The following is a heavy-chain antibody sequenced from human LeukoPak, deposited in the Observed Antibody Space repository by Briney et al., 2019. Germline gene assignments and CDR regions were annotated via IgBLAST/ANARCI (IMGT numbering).Heavy chain of an antibody. CDR1: GGSISSYS. J-gene: IGHJ4*02. CDR2: MYSSGST. D-gene: IGHD3-22*01. V-gene: IGHV4-4*07. Sequence: MTSETLSLTCTVSGGSISSYSWSWIRQPAGKGLEWIGRMYSSGSTNYNPSLKSRVSMSIDTSKNQFSLKLRSVTAADTAIYYCARHASYDTSGYYYVHYWGQGTLVTVSS. CDR3: ARHASYDTSGYYYVHY.